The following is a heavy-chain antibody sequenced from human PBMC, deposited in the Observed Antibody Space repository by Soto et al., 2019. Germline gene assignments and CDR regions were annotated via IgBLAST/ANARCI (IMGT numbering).Heavy chain of an antibody. CDR2: LNGGTGQT. CDR1: GYTFSTYG. D-gene: IGHD3-10*01. J-gene: IGHJ6*02. CDR3: ARGKGMEENYFYYGMDI. Sequence: ASVKVSCKASGYTFSTYGMHWVRQAPGQSLEWMGWLNGGTGQTRYSQRFQDRVIITRDTSASTGYMELRSLRSEDTAMYYCARGKGMEENYFYYGMDIWGQGTTVTVSS. V-gene: IGHV1-3*01.